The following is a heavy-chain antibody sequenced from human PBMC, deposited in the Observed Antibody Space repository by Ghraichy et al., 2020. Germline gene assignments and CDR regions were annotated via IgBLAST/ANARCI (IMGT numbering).Heavy chain of an antibody. CDR1: GGSFSGYY. J-gene: IGHJ4*02. CDR3: ASMLYGDYWSREYRRFDY. V-gene: IGHV4-34*01. Sequence: SQTLSLTCAVYGGSFSGYYWSWIRQPPGKGLEWIGEINHSGSTNYNPSLKSRVTISVDTSKNQFSLKLSSVTAADTAVYYCASMLYGDYWSREYRRFDYWGQGTLVTVSS. D-gene: IGHD4-17*01. CDR2: INHSGST.